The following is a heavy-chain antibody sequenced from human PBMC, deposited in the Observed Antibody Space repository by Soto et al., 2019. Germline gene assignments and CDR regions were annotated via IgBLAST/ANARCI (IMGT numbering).Heavy chain of an antibody. CDR1: GLTFSRYT. CDR2: IIASGVIT. D-gene: IGHD6-13*01. Sequence: EVQLLESGGGLVQPGGSLRLACAASGLTFSRYTMGWVRQAPGKGLEWVSAIIASGVITYYADSVKGRFTISRDNSNNTVYLQLNSLRAEDTAVYYCAKDLRGPEAGTCHFDLWGRGNLVTVSS. V-gene: IGHV3-23*01. J-gene: IGHJ2*01. CDR3: AKDLRGPEAGTCHFDL.